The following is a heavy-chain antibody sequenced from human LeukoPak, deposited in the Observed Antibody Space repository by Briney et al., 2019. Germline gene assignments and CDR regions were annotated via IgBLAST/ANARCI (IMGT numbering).Heavy chain of an antibody. V-gene: IGHV3-30*18. J-gene: IGHJ4*02. Sequence: PGGSLRLSCAASGFTFSSYGMHWVRRAPGKGLEWVAVISYDGSNKYYADSVKGRFTISRDNSKNTLYLQMNSLRAEDTAVYYCAKDTGSSGWADFDYWGQGTLVTVSS. D-gene: IGHD6-19*01. CDR1: GFTFSSYG. CDR3: AKDTGSSGWADFDY. CDR2: ISYDGSNK.